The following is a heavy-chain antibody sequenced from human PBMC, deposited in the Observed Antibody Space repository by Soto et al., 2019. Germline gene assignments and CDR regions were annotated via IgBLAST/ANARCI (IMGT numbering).Heavy chain of an antibody. CDR3: ARAPYCGGDCYSGFSPGPSTPPLY. J-gene: IGHJ4*02. Sequence: GLPLRHSCAAAEFTSSSYAMHWVRKAQGKGLEWVAVISYDGSNKYYADSVKGRFTISRDNSKNTLYLQMNSLRAEDTAVYYCARAPYCGGDCYSGFSPGPSTPPLYWGQGTLVTVSS. CDR2: ISYDGSNK. D-gene: IGHD2-21*02. V-gene: IGHV3-30-3*01. CDR1: EFTSSSYA.